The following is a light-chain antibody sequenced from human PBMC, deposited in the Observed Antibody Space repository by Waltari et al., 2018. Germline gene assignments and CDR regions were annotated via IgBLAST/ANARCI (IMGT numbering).Light chain of an antibody. V-gene: IGKV1-39*01. CDR3: QQSYSTPL. CDR1: QSISSY. J-gene: IGKJ3*01. Sequence: DIQMTQSPSSLSASVGDRVTITCRASQSISSYLNWYQQKPGKAPKLLIYAASSLHSGVPSRLSGSGSWTDITITISSLQPEDVATYYCQQSYSTPLFGPGTKVDIK. CDR2: AAS.